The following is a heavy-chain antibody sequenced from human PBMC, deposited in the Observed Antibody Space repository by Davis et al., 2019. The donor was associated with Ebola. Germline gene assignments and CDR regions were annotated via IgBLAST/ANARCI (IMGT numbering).Heavy chain of an antibody. CDR1: GGTFSSYA. CDR3: ARGYDFWSGYSLYYYYGMDV. CDR2: ISAYNGNT. J-gene: IGHJ6*02. Sequence: ASVKVSCKASGGTFSSYAISWVRQAPGQGLEWMGWISAYNGNTNYAQKLQGRVTMTTDTSTSTAYMELRSLRSDDTAVYYCARGYDFWSGYSLYYYYGMDVWGQGTTVTVSS. V-gene: IGHV1-18*01. D-gene: IGHD3-3*01.